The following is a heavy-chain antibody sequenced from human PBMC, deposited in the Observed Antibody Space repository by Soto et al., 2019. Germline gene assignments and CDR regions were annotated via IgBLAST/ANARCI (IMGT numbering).Heavy chain of an antibody. Sequence: ASVKVSCKASGGTFSSYTISWVRQAPGQGLEWMGRIIPILGIANYAQMFQGRVTITADKSTSTAYMELSSLRSDDTAVYYCATGAEVATIYFDSWGQGTLVTVP. CDR3: ATGAEVATIYFDS. CDR2: IIPILGIA. J-gene: IGHJ4*02. CDR1: GGTFSSYT. D-gene: IGHD2-15*01. V-gene: IGHV1-69*02.